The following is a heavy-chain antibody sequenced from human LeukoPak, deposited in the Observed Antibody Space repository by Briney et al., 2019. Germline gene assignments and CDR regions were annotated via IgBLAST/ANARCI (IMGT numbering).Heavy chain of an antibody. Sequence: GGSLRLSCAASGFTFSSYAMSWVRPAPGKGLEWVSAISGSGGSTYYADSVKGRFTFSRDNSKNTLYLQMNSLRAEDTAVYYCARDRDGYDSIFDYWGQGTLVTVSS. V-gene: IGHV3-23*01. D-gene: IGHD5-24*01. CDR3: ARDRDGYDSIFDY. J-gene: IGHJ4*02. CDR2: ISGSGGST. CDR1: GFTFSSYA.